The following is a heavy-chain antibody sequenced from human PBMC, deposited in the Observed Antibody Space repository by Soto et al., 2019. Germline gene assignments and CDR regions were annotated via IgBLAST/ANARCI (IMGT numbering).Heavy chain of an antibody. CDR1: GGTFSSYA. CDR3: AREYCSVGSPYSAYIRFGP. D-gene: IGHD2-15*01. V-gene: IGHV1-69*13. CDR2: IIPIFGTA. Sequence: GASVKVSCKASGGTFSSYAISWVRQAPGQGLEWMGGIIPIFGTANYAQKFQGRVTITADESTSTAYMELSSLRSEDTAVYYCAREYCSVGSPYSAYIRFGPWGQGTQVTDAS. J-gene: IGHJ5*02.